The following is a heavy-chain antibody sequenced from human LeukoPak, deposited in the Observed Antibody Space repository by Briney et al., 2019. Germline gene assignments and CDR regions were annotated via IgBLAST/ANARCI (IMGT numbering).Heavy chain of an antibody. Sequence: SQTLSLTCAISGEEVSSNTASWIWFRQSPSRGLEWLGRTYYRSKWSNDYAPSVKGRITINADTSRNQFSLHLNSVTPEDTAVYFCARDRDSDFEWGPYDPWGQGTLVVVSS. CDR1: GEEVSSNTAS. J-gene: IGHJ5*02. D-gene: IGHD4-11*01. CDR3: ARDRDSDFEWGPYDP. CDR2: TYYRSKWSN. V-gene: IGHV6-1*01.